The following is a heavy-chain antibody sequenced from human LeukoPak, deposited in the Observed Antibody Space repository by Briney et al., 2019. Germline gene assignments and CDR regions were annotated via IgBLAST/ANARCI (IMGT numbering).Heavy chain of an antibody. J-gene: IGHJ4*02. D-gene: IGHD6-19*01. Sequence: GGSLRLSCAASGFTFSSYAMSWVRQAPGKGLEWVSAISGSGGSTYYADSVKGRFTISRDNSKNTLYLQMNSLRAEDTAVYYCANSDSEIAVAGTFDYWGQGTLVTVSS. CDR2: ISGSGGST. CDR1: GFTFSSYA. CDR3: ANSDSEIAVAGTFDY. V-gene: IGHV3-23*01.